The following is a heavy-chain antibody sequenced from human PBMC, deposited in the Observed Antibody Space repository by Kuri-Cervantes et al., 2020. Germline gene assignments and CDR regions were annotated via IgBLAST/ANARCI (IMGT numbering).Heavy chain of an antibody. Sequence: GESLKISCAASGFTVSSNYMSWVRQAPGKGREWVSVIYSGGSTYYADSVEGRFTISRDNSQNTLYRQMNSLRAEDTAVYYCARKHLVGATGAFAPWGQGNPV. CDR1: GFTVSSNY. V-gene: IGHV3-53*01. CDR3: ARKHLVGATGAFAP. J-gene: IGHJ5*01. CDR2: IYSGGST. D-gene: IGHD1-26*01.